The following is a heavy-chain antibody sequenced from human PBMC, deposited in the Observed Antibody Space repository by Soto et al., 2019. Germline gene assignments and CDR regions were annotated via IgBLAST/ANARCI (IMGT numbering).Heavy chain of an antibody. V-gene: IGHV3-30-3*01. CDR3: ARDSCISTNCYRPRGGLDV. CDR1: GFIFSNYA. CDR2: ISYDGSNK. D-gene: IGHD2-2*01. Sequence: QVQLVESGGGVVQHGRSLKLSCAASGFIFSNYAVHWVRHAPGKGLEWVAVISYDGSNKYYADSVKGRFTISRDNSKNTLYLQMNSLRAEDTAVYYCARDSCISTNCYRPRGGLDVWGQGTTVTVSS. J-gene: IGHJ6*02.